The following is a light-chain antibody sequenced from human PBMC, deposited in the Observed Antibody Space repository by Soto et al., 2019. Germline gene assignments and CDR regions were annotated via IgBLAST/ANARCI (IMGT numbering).Light chain of an antibody. J-gene: IGKJ4*01. CDR3: QQTYSTPQPS. CDR2: AAS. V-gene: IGKV1-39*01. CDR1: QSVDRY. Sequence: DLQMTQSPSSLSASVQDRITLTCRASQSVDRYLNWYQQKPGKAPKLLIYAASNLHSGVPSRFSGSGSGTDFTLTISSLQPEDSATYYCQQTYSTPQPSFGGGTKVEIK.